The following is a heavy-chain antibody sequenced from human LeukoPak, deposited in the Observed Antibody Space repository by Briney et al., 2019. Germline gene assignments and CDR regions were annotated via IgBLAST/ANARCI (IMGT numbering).Heavy chain of an antibody. Sequence: GGSLRLSCVGSGFIFSKNWLHWVRQAPGKGRDWVAVISYDGSNKYYVDSVKGRFTISRDNSKNMLYLQTNSLRAEDTAVYYCAKNELLWFGEFDAFDIWGQGTMVTVSS. CDR1: GFIFSKNW. CDR3: AKNELLWFGEFDAFDI. J-gene: IGHJ3*02. V-gene: IGHV3-30*18. D-gene: IGHD3-10*01. CDR2: ISYDGSNK.